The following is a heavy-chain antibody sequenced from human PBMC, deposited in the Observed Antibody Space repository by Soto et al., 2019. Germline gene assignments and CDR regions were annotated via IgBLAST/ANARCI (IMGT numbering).Heavy chain of an antibody. J-gene: IGHJ4*02. CDR2: IWYDGSYK. CDR3: AREGGKYEYIWGRYFDY. V-gene: IGHV3-33*01. Sequence: QVQLVESGGGVVQPGGSLRLSCAASGFTFSSYGMHWVRQAPGKGLEWVAVIWYDGSYKYYADSVKGRFTISRDNSKNTLYLQMNSLRAEDTAVYYCAREGGKYEYIWGRYFDYWDQGTLVTVSS. CDR1: GFTFSSYG. D-gene: IGHD3-16*01.